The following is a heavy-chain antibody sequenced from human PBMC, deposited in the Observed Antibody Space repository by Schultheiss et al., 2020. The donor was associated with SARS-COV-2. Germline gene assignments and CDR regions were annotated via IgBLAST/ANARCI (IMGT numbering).Heavy chain of an antibody. Sequence: GESLKISCKGSGYSFTSQWIGWVRQMPGKGLEWMGIIYPGDSDTRYSPSFQGQVTISADKSISTAYLQWSSLKASDTAMYYCARHSPAYSSGGTSDYWGQGTLVTVSS. CDR2: IYPGDSDT. D-gene: IGHD6-19*01. J-gene: IGHJ4*02. V-gene: IGHV5-51*01. CDR1: GYSFTSQW. CDR3: ARHSPAYSSGGTSDY.